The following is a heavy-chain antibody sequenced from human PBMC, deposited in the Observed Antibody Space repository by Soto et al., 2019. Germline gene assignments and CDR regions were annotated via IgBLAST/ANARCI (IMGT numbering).Heavy chain of an antibody. D-gene: IGHD5-12*01. CDR2: IKSKTDGGTT. V-gene: IGHV3-15*01. Sequence: GGSLRLSCAASGFTFSNAWMSWVRQAPGKGLEWVGRIKSKTDGGTTDYAAPVKGRFTISRDDSKNTLYLQMNSLKTEDTAVYYCTTDYIVATISNAFDIWGQGTMVTVSS. CDR3: TTDYIVATISNAFDI. CDR1: GFTFSNAW. J-gene: IGHJ3*02.